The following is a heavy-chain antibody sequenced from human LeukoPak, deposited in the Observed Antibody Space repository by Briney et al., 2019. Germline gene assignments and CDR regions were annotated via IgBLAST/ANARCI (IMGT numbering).Heavy chain of an antibody. CDR2: IKSKTDGGTT. V-gene: IGHV3-15*01. CDR3: TLFWSGYYRVSRPSTSNDY. CDR1: GFTFSNAW. J-gene: IGHJ4*02. D-gene: IGHD3-3*01. Sequence: GGSLRLSCAASGFTFSNAWMSWVRQAPGKGLEWVGRIKSKTDGGTTDYAAPVKGRFTISRDDSKNTLYLQMNSLKTEDTAVYYCTLFWSGYYRVSRPSTSNDYWGQGTLVTVSS.